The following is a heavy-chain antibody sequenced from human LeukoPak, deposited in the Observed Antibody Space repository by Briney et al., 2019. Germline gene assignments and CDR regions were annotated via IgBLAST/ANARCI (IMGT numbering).Heavy chain of an antibody. CDR2: INPSGGST. CDR1: GYTFTSYY. CDR3: ARDPAIAVAGTNSMEGWFDP. Sequence: ASVKVSCKASGYTFTSYYMRWVRQAPGQGLEWMGIINPSGGSTSYAQKFQGRVTMTRDTSTSTVYMELSSLRSEDTAVYYCARDPAIAVAGTNSMEGWFDPWGQGTLVTVSS. V-gene: IGHV1-46*01. J-gene: IGHJ5*02. D-gene: IGHD6-19*01.